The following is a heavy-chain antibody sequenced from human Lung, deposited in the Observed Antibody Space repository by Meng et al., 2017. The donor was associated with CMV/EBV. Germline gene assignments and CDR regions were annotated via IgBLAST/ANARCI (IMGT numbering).Heavy chain of an antibody. V-gene: IGHV1-2*02. Sequence: ASVXVSXKASGYTFTGYYMHWVRQAPGQGLEWMGWINPNSGGTNYAQKFQGRVTMTRDTSISTAYMELSRLRSDDTAVYYCARELDLQLGYCSGGSCYGRGNWFAPWXQGTXVTGAS. D-gene: IGHD2-15*01. J-gene: IGHJ5*02. CDR1: GYTFTGYY. CDR2: INPNSGGT. CDR3: ARELDLQLGYCSGGSCYGRGNWFAP.